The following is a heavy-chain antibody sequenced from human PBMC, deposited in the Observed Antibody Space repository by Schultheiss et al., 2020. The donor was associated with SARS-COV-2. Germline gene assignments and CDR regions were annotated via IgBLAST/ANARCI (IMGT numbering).Heavy chain of an antibody. CDR2: IYYSGST. Sequence: SQTLSLTCTVSGGSISSSSYYWSWIRQHPGKGLEWIGYIYYSGSTYYNPSLKSRVTISVDTSKNQFSLKLSSVTAADTAVYYCARGLEASYYGDRGDAFDIWGQGTMVTVSS. V-gene: IGHV4-31*03. CDR1: GGSISSSSYY. CDR3: ARGLEASYYGDRGDAFDI. J-gene: IGHJ3*02. D-gene: IGHD4-17*01.